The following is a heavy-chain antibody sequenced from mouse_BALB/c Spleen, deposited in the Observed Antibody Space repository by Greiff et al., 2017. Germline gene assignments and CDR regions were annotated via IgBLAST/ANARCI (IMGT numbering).Heavy chain of an antibody. CDR1: GFTFSDYY. J-gene: IGHJ4*01. D-gene: IGHD1-1*01. Sequence: EVQGVESGGGLVKPGGSLKLSCAASGFTFSDYYMYWVRQTPEKRLEWVATISDGGSYTYYPDSVKGRFTISRDNAKNTLYLQMSSLKSEDTAMYYCARDEDYYGSSYDAMDYWGQGTSVTVSS. V-gene: IGHV5-4*02. CDR3: ARDEDYYGSSYDAMDY. CDR2: ISDGGSYT.